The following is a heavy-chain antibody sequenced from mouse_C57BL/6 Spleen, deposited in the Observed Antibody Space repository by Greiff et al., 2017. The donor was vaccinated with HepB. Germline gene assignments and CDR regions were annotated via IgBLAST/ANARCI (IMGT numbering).Heavy chain of an antibody. CDR3: ARDPTVVGGWYFDV. CDR1: GYSITSGYY. Sequence: EVQLQQSGPGLVKPSQSLSLTCSVTGYSITSGYYWNWIRQFPGNKLEWMGYISYDGSNNYNPSLKNRIPITRDTSKNQFFLKLNSVTTEDTATYYCARDPTVVGGWYFDVWGTGTTVTVSS. J-gene: IGHJ1*03. CDR2: ISYDGSN. D-gene: IGHD1-1*01. V-gene: IGHV3-6*01.